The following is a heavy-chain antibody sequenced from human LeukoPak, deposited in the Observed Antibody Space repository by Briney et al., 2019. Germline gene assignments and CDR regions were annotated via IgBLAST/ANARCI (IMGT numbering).Heavy chain of an antibody. D-gene: IGHD3-9*01. CDR2: ITGSGGRT. V-gene: IGHV3-23*01. CDR3: AIVDILSRGGVLTEFDY. Sequence: GGSLRLSCAASGFTFGSFAMTWVRQAPGKGLEWVSAITGSGGRTYYADSVKGRFTISRDNSKNTLYLQMNSLRAEDTAVYYCAIVDILSRGGVLTEFDYWGQGTLVTVSS. J-gene: IGHJ4*02. CDR1: GFTFGSFA.